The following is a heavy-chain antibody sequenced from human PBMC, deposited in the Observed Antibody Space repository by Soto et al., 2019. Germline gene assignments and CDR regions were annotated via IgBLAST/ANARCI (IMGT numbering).Heavy chain of an antibody. CDR1: GYTFTSYG. D-gene: IGHD2-2*01. V-gene: IGHV1-18*04. CDR3: ARMGYCSSTSCAGGMDV. Sequence: ASVKVSCKASGYTFTSYGISWVRQAPGQGLEWMGWISAYNGNTNYAQKLQGRVTMTTDTSTSTAYMELRSLRSDDTAVYYCARMGYCSSTSCAGGMDVWGQGTRVTVSS. J-gene: IGHJ6*02. CDR2: ISAYNGNT.